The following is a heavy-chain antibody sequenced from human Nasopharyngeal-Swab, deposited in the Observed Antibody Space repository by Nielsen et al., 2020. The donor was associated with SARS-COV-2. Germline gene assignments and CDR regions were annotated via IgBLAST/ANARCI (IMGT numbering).Heavy chain of an antibody. CDR1: GGSINSYY. D-gene: IGHD5-18*01. J-gene: IGHJ6*03. Sequence: SETLSLTCTVSGGSINSYYWSWIRQPPGKGLEWIGYIYYSGSTNYNPSLKSRVTISVDTSKNQFSLKLSSVTAADTAVYYCARLYGGYSYGYGNYYMDVWGKGTTVTVSS. CDR3: ARLYGGYSYGYGNYYMDV. CDR2: IYYSGST. V-gene: IGHV4-59*08.